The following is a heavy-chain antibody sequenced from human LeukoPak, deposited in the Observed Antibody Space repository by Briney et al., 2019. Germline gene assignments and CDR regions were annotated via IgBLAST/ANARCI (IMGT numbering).Heavy chain of an antibody. CDR2: ISYDGSNK. CDR1: GFTFSSYG. CDR3: AKDDPYCSGGSCYSSGLDY. D-gene: IGHD2-15*01. V-gene: IGHV3-30*18. J-gene: IGHJ4*02. Sequence: PGRSLRLSCAASGFTFSSYGMHWVRQAPGKGLEWVAVISYDGSNKYYADSVKGRFTISRDNSKNTLYLQMNSLRAEDTAVYYCAKDDPYCSGGSCYSSGLDYWGQGTLVTVSS.